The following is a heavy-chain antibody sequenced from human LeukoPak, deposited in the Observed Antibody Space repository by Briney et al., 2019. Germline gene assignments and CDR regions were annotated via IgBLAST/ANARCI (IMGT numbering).Heavy chain of an antibody. J-gene: IGHJ4*02. Sequence: GASVKDSCKASRYTFTSYAMHWVRQPPGQRREWMGWINDGNGNTKYSQKFQGRVTITRDTSASTAYMELSSLRSEDTAVYYCARTLYPRGYSGYDLRYYFDYWGQGTLVTVSS. CDR3: ARTLYPRGYSGYDLRYYFDY. CDR1: RYTFTSYA. D-gene: IGHD5-12*01. CDR2: INDGNGNT. V-gene: IGHV1-3*01.